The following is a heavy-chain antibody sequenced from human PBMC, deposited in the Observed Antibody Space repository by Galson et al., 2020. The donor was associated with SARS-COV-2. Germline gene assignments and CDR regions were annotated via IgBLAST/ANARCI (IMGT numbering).Heavy chain of an antibody. CDR1: GGSISSYY. CDR2: IYFSGST. Sequence: SETLSLTCTVSGGSISSYYWSWIRQPPGKGLEWIGYIYFSGSTNYNPTLKSRVTISVDTSKNQFSLTLSPVTAAAAALYYCARHVIFFPWFDPWGQGTLVTVSS. J-gene: IGHJ5*02. V-gene: IGHV4-59*08. CDR3: ARHVIFFPWFDP. D-gene: IGHD3-9*01.